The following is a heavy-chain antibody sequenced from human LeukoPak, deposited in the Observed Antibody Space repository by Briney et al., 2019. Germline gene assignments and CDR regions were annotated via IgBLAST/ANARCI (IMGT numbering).Heavy chain of an antibody. CDR3: AREYYGSGDY. CDR1: GFTFNIYA. CDR2: LNEDGGYT. J-gene: IGHJ4*02. D-gene: IGHD3-10*01. V-gene: IGHV3-23*01. Sequence: GGSLRLSCAASGFTFNIYAMSWDRQAPGKGLAWVSGLNEDGGYTYYADSVKGRFTISRDNSENTLYLQMSSLRAEDTAVYYCAREYYGSGDYWGQGTLVTVSS.